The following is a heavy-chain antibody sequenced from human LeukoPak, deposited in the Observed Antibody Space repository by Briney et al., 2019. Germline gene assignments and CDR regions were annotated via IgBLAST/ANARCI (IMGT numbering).Heavy chain of an antibody. D-gene: IGHD6-19*01. V-gene: IGHV4-34*01. CDR2: INHSGST. CDR1: GGSFSGYY. Sequence: SETLSLTCAVYGGSFSGYYWSWIRQPPGKGLEWIGEINHSGSTNYNPSLKSRVTISVDTSKNQFSLKLSSVTAADTAVYYCASVGGGIAVAVYHFDYWGQGTLVTVSS. J-gene: IGHJ4*02. CDR3: ASVGGGIAVAVYHFDY.